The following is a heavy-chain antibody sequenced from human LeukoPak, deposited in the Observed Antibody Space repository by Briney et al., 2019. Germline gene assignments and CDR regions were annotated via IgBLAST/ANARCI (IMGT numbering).Heavy chain of an antibody. V-gene: IGHV3-23*01. CDR1: GFTLSNFA. J-gene: IGHJ6*03. D-gene: IGHD2-21*02. CDR3: AKGGDSDYSHYYMDV. CDR2: ISDGGGST. Sequence: AGGSLRLSCAASGFTLSNFAMTWVRQAPGKGLEWISAISDGGGSTYYADSVKGRFTISRDNSKNTLSLQVNSLRAEDSAIYYCAKGGDSDYSHYYMDVWGKGTTVTVSS.